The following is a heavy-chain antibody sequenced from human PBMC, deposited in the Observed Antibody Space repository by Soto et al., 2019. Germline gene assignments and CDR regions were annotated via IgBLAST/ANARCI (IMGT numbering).Heavy chain of an antibody. Sequence: EVQLVESGGGLVQVGRSLRLSCIASGFNFGDYSMSWFRQAPGKGLEWVNFIRRKVSSATTEDAASVRGRFIISRDDSKSAVYLQRNILKIEDTAVYYCAREQGGITGVRGDVDYWGQGTLVTVSS. CDR2: IRRKVSSATT. CDR1: GFNFGDYS. D-gene: IGHD3-10*01. J-gene: IGHJ4*02. CDR3: AREQGGITGVRGDVDY. V-gene: IGHV3-49*03.